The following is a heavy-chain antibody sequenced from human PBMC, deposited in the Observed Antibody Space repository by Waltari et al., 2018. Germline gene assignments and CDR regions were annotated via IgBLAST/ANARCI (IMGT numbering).Heavy chain of an antibody. J-gene: IGHJ5*02. Sequence: QVQLQESGPGLVQPSQTLSLTCTVAGDSITSGPFSWSWLRQFPGKGLEWVGYIFYTGTTHYNPSLKSRLSMSVDTSKNQFSLRVNSVTAADTAVYYCARIAAGEQWLFTFDPWGHGTLVTVSS. CDR3: ARIAAGEQWLFTFDP. CDR1: GDSITSGPFS. D-gene: IGHD6-19*01. CDR2: IFYTGTT. V-gene: IGHV4-31*03.